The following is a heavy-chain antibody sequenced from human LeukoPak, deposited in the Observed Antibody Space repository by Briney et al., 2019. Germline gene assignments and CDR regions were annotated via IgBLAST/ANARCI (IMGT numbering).Heavy chain of an antibody. Sequence: TGGSLRLSWAPSGFTFSSDWMSWVRQAPGKGLEWVANIKQGGSAKNYGDSVRGRFTISRDKAKNSLFLQMNSLRAEDTAVYYCARDNGYSSFDCWGQGTLVTVSS. J-gene: IGHJ4*02. V-gene: IGHV3-7*01. D-gene: IGHD5-18*01. CDR3: ARDNGYSSFDC. CDR2: IKQGGSAK. CDR1: GFTFSSDW.